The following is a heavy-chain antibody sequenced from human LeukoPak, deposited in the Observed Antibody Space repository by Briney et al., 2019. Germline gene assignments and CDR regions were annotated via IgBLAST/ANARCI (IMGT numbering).Heavy chain of an antibody. V-gene: IGHV4-61*02. J-gene: IGHJ5*02. CDR1: GASISSGSHH. Sequence: SETLSLTCTVSGASISSGSHHWSWIRQPAGKGLEWIGRIYTSGSTNYNPSLKSRVSMSVDMSKNQFSLKLSSVTAADTAVYYCARDKGGFLYFGEYDPWGQGTLVTVSS. CDR2: IYTSGST. CDR3: ARDKGGFLYFGEYDP. D-gene: IGHD3-10*01.